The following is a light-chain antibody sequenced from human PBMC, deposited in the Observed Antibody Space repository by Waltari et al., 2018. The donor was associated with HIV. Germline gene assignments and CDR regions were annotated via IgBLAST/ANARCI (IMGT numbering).Light chain of an antibody. Sequence: FMLTQPHSVSESPGKTVTISCTRSSGSIASNSVQWFPQRPGNAPPTILDADYQRPSGVPDRFSGTIVKSSNSASLTISGVKTEDEADYYCQSFDANNHWVFGGGTRLTVL. V-gene: IGLV6-57*03. CDR3: QSFDANNHWV. J-gene: IGLJ3*02. CDR1: SGSIASNS. CDR2: ADY.